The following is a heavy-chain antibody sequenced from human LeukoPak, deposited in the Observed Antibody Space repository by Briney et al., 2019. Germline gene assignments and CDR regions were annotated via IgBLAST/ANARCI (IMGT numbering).Heavy chain of an antibody. D-gene: IGHD2-2*01. CDR3: ARDIVVVPARSGAFDI. CDR1: GYTFTGYY. Sequence: ASVKVSCKASGYTFTGYYMHWVRQAPGQGLEWMGWINPNSGGTNYAQKFQGRVTMTRDTSISTAYMELSRLRSDDTAVYYCARDIVVVPARSGAFDIWGRGTLVTVSS. J-gene: IGHJ4*02. CDR2: INPNSGGT. V-gene: IGHV1-2*02.